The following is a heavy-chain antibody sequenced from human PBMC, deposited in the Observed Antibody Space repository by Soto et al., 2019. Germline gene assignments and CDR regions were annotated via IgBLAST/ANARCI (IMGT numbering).Heavy chain of an antibody. CDR3: AREDIVLVPAAPEYYYYGMDV. D-gene: IGHD2-2*01. CDR1: GYTFTSYD. V-gene: IGHV1-8*01. J-gene: IGHJ6*02. Sequence: GASVKVSCKASGYTFTSYDINWVRQATGQGLEWMGWMNPNSGNTGYAQKFQGRVTMTRNTSISTAYMELSSLRSEDTAVYYCAREDIVLVPAAPEYYYYGMDVWGQGTTVTVSS. CDR2: MNPNSGNT.